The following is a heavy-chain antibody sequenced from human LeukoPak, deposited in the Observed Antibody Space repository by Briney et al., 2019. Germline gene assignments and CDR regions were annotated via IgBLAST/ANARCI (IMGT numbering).Heavy chain of an antibody. CDR1: GYTFTGYY. J-gene: IGHJ4*02. V-gene: IGHV1-2*02. Sequence: ASVKVSCKASGYTFTGYYIHWVRQAPGQGLEWMGSINPDSGGTTYAQGFQGRVTMTRDTSISTAYMELITLTSDDTAVYYCASFNPRADYWGQGTLVTVSS. CDR3: ASFNPRADY. CDR2: INPDSGGT. D-gene: IGHD1-14*01.